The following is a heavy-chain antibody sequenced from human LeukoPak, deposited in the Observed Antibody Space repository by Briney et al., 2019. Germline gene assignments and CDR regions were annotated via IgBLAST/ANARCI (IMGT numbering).Heavy chain of an antibody. V-gene: IGHV4-31*03. CDR1: GGSISSGGYY. J-gene: IGHJ4*02. CDR2: IYYSGST. Sequence: SETLSLTCTVSGGSISSGGYYWSWIRQHPGKGLECIGYIYYSGSTYYNPSLKSRVTISVDTSKNQFSLKLSSVTAADTAVYYCARCSYYGDSYFDYWGQGTLVTVSS. CDR3: ARCSYYGDSYFDY. D-gene: IGHD4-17*01.